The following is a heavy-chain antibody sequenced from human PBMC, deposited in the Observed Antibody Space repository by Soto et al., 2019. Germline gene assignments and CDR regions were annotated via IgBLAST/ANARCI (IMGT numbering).Heavy chain of an antibody. Sequence: SETLSLTCTVSGDSVTSVSDYWSWIRQPPGKGLEWIGYIYYSGSADYNPSLGSRVTISIDTSKNQFSLKLTSVTAADTAVYYCARGVGFGYYYYHMDLWGQGTTVTVS. CDR3: ARGVGFGYYYYHMDL. CDR1: GDSVTSVSDY. V-gene: IGHV4-61*01. J-gene: IGHJ6*02. CDR2: IYYSGSA. D-gene: IGHD3-10*01.